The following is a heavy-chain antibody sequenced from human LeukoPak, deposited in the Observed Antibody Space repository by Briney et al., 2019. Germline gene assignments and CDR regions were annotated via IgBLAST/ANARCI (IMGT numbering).Heavy chain of an antibody. J-gene: IGHJ6*02. CDR2: IYYSGST. D-gene: IGHD6-13*01. CDR1: GGSISSYY. Sequence: SETLSLTCTVSGGSISSYYWSWIRQPPGKGLEWIGYIYYSGSTNYNPSLKSRVTISVDTSKNQFSLKLSSVTAADTAVYYCASQYSSSPYYYYGMDVWGQGTTVTVSS. V-gene: IGHV4-59*01. CDR3: ASQYSSSPYYYYGMDV.